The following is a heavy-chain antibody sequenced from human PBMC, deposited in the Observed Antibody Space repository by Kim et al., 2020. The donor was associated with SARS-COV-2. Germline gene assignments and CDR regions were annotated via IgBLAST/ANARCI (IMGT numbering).Heavy chain of an antibody. Sequence: ASGKVSCKASGYTFTSYGISWVRQAPGQGLEWMGWISAYNGNTNYAQKLQGRVTMTTDTSTSTAYMELRSLRSDDTAVYYCARDPGRITMVRGVIILSYYGMDVWGQGTTVTVSS. D-gene: IGHD3-10*01. CDR1: GYTFTSYG. CDR2: ISAYNGNT. J-gene: IGHJ6*02. V-gene: IGHV1-18*01. CDR3: ARDPGRITMVRGVIILSYYGMDV.